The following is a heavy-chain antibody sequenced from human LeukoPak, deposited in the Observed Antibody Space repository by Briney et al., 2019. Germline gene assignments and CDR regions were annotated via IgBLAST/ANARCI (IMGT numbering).Heavy chain of an antibody. V-gene: IGHV4-34*01. D-gene: IGHD2-2*01. Sequence: GSLRLSCATSGFTFSNAWMNWVRQAPGKGLEWIGEINHSGSTNYNPSLKSRVTISVDTSRNQFSLKLSSVTAADTAVYYCARGDPDIVVVPAGGYYFDYWGQGTLVIVSS. CDR1: GFTFSNAW. CDR2: INHSGST. J-gene: IGHJ4*02. CDR3: ARGDPDIVVVPAGGYYFDY.